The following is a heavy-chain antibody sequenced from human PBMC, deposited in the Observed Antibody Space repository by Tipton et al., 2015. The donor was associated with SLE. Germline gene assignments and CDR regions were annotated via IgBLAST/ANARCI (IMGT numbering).Heavy chain of an antibody. CDR2: IYYSGST. V-gene: IGHV4-59*01. J-gene: IGHJ2*01. D-gene: IGHD5-12*01. Sequence: TLSLTCTVSGGSINTYYWSWIRQPPGKGLEWIGYIYYSGSTNYNPSLKSRVTISVDTSKNQFSLKLRSVTAADTAVYYCARAGTGLANTYWYCHLWGRGTLVTVSS. CDR3: ARAGTGLANTYWYCHL. CDR1: GGSINTYY.